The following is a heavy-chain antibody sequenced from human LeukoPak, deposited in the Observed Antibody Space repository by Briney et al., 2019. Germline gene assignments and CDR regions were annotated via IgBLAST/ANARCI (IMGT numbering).Heavy chain of an antibody. J-gene: IGHJ4*02. V-gene: IGHV3-30-3*01. CDR3: ARDSSGYFDY. CDR1: GFTFSSHW. Sequence: PGGSLRLSCAASGFTFSSHWMTWVRQAPGKGLEWVAVISYDGSNKYYADSVKGRFTISRDNSKNTLYLQMNSLRAEDTAVYYCARDSSGYFDYWGQGTLVTVSS. CDR2: ISYDGSNK. D-gene: IGHD6-19*01.